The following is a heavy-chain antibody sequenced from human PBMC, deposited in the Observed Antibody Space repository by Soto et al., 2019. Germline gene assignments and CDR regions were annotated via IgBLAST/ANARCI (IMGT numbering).Heavy chain of an antibody. CDR3: AREGTSIVGTTYDYYYGLDV. V-gene: IGHV1-69*01. J-gene: IGHJ6*02. CDR2: IIPLFGTP. Sequence: QVQLVQSGAEVKKPGSSVKVSCKASGGTFNTYGITWVRQALGQGLEWMGVIIPLFGTPTYAQNFQGRISITADESSSTAYMELSSLRSDDTAVYYCAREGTSIVGTTYDYYYGLDVWGQGNTVTVSS. D-gene: IGHD1-26*01. CDR1: GGTFNTYG.